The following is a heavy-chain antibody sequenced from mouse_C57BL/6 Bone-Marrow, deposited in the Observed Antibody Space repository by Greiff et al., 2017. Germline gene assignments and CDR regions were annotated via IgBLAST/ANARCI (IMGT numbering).Heavy chain of an antibody. CDR1: GFSFNTYA. J-gene: IGHJ2*01. CDR3: VRGGLYFDY. CDR2: IRSKSNNYAT. Sequence: EVMLVKSGGGLVQPKGSLKLSCAASGFSFNTYAMNWVRQAPGKGLEWVARIRSKSNNYATYYADSVKDRFTISRDDSESMLYLQMNNLKTEDTAMYYCVRGGLYFDYWGQGTTLTVSS. V-gene: IGHV10-1*01. D-gene: IGHD1-1*02.